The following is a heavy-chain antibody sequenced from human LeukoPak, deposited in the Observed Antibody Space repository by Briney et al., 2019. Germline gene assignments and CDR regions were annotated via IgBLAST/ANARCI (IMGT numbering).Heavy chain of an antibody. CDR1: GYTFTSYG. D-gene: IGHD6-13*01. V-gene: IGHV1-18*01. CDR2: ISAYNGNT. CDR3: ARAIAGAEGLPYYYYGMDV. Sequence: APVKVSCKASGYTFTSYGISWVRQAPGQGLEWMGWISAYNGNTNYAQKLQGRVTMTTDTSTSTAYMELRSLRSDDTAVYYCARAIAGAEGLPYYYYGMDVWGQGTTVTVSS. J-gene: IGHJ6*02.